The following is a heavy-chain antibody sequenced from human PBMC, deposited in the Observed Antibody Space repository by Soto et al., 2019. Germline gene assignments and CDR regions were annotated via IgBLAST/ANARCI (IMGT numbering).Heavy chain of an antibody. D-gene: IGHD3-9*01. CDR3: ARASILTGYYIGYNWFDP. CDR2: IYHSGST. CDR1: GGSICSSNW. V-gene: IGHV4-4*02. J-gene: IGHJ5*02. Sequence: PSETLSLTCAVSGGSICSSNWWSWVRQPPGKGLEWIGEIYHSGSTNYNPSLKSRVTISVDKSKNQFSLKLSSVTAADTAVYYCARASILTGYYIGYNWFDPWGQGTLVTVSS.